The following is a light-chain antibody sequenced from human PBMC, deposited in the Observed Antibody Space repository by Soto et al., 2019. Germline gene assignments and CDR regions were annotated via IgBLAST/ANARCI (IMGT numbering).Light chain of an antibody. J-gene: IGKJ3*01. V-gene: IGKV3-11*01. Sequence: EIVLTQSPATLSLSPGERATLSCRASQSVSSYLAWYQQKPGQAPRLLIYDASNRATGIPARFSGSGSGTDFTLTISSLEPEDFAVHYCQQYNNWPFFGPGTKVDI. CDR1: QSVSSY. CDR2: DAS. CDR3: QQYNNWPF.